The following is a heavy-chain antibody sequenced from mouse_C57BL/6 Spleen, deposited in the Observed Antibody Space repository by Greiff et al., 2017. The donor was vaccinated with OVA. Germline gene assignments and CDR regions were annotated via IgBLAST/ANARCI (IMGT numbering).Heavy chain of an antibody. CDR2: INPNNGGT. CDR3: ARGGITTVVEYFDV. J-gene: IGHJ1*03. V-gene: IGHV1-18*01. Sequence: VQLKESGPELVKPGASVRIPCKASGYTFTDYNMDWVKQSHGKSLEWIGDINPNNGGTIYNQKFKGKATLTVDKSSSTAYMELRSLTSEDTAVYYCARGGITTVVEYFDVWGTGTTVTVSS. CDR1: GYTFTDYN. D-gene: IGHD1-1*01.